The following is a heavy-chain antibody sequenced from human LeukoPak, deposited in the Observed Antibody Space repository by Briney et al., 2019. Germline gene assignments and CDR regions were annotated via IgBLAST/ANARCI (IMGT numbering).Heavy chain of an antibody. CDR1: GFTFSSYE. Sequence: PGGSLRLSCAASGFTFSSYEMNWVRQAPGKGLEWVSYISSSGSTIYYADSVKGRFTISRDNAKNSLYLQMNSLRAEDTAVYYCARSPYYYEPMDVWGKGTTVTISS. D-gene: IGHD3-22*01. CDR2: ISSSGSTI. J-gene: IGHJ6*04. CDR3: ARSPYYYEPMDV. V-gene: IGHV3-48*03.